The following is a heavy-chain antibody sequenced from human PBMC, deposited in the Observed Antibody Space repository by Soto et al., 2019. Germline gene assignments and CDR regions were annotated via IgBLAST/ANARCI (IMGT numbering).Heavy chain of an antibody. Sequence: LRLSCAASGFTFSSYSMNWVRQAPGKGLEWVSSISSSSSYIYYADSVKGRFTISRDNAKNSLYLQMNSLRAEDTAVYYCARDEVVPAAISWFDPWGQGTLVTVSS. CDR3: ARDEVVPAAISWFDP. D-gene: IGHD2-2*01. CDR2: ISSSSSYI. J-gene: IGHJ5*02. CDR1: GFTFSSYS. V-gene: IGHV3-21*01.